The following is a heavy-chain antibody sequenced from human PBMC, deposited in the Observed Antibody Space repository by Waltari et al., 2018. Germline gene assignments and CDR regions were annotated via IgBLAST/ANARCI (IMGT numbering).Heavy chain of an antibody. CDR3: ARGGGYYYGSGSYFDY. J-gene: IGHJ4*02. V-gene: IGHV4-59*11. Sequence: QVQLQESGPGLVKPSETLSLTCTVSGGSISSHYWSWIRQPPGKGLEWIGYIYYSGSTNNNPSLKSRVTISVDTSKNQFSLKLSAVTAADTAVYYCARGGGYYYGSGSYFDYWGQGTLVTVSS. CDR1: GGSISSHY. D-gene: IGHD3-10*01. CDR2: IYYSGST.